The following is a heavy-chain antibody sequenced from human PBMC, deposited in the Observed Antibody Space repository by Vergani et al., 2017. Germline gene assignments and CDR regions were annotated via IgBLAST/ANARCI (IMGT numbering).Heavy chain of an antibody. D-gene: IGHD6-13*01. V-gene: IGHV4-39*01. CDR2: IYYSGST. Sequence: QLQLQESDPGLVKPPETLSLTCTVSGGSIRSTFYYWGWIRQPPGKGLEWIGTIYYSGSTYYNPSLKSRVTISVDTSKNQFSLKLNSVTAADTAVYYCARHKEQLVPWNYYYYYYMDVWGKGTTVTVSS. CDR1: GGSIRSTFYY. CDR3: ARHKEQLVPWNYYYYYYMDV. J-gene: IGHJ6*03.